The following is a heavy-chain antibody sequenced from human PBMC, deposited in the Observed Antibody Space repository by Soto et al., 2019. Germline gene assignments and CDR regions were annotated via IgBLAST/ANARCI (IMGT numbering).Heavy chain of an antibody. CDR3: ARTKALVPAAILVGYYYGMDV. CDR2: ISYDGSNK. Sequence: QVQLVESGGDVVQPGRSLRLSCAASGFTFSSYAMHWVRQAPGKGLEWVAVISYDGSNKYYADSVKGRFTISRDNSKNTLYLQMNSLRAEDTAVYYCARTKALVPAAILVGYYYGMDVCGQGTTVTVSS. J-gene: IGHJ6*02. V-gene: IGHV3-30-3*01. D-gene: IGHD2-2*02. CDR1: GFTFSSYA.